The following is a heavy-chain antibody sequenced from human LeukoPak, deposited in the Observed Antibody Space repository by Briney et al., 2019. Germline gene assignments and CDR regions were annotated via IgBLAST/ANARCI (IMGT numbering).Heavy chain of an antibody. CDR1: GFTFGDYG. CDR3: SGDLKSDFDY. J-gene: IGHJ4*02. Sequence: GGSLRLSCTASGFTFGDYGMSWFRQAPGKGLEWVGFIRRKAYGATTEYAASVKGRFTISRDDSKSIAYLQMNSLKTEDTAVYYCSGDLKSDFDYWGQGTLVTVSS. CDR2: IRRKAYGATT. D-gene: IGHD4-17*01. V-gene: IGHV3-49*03.